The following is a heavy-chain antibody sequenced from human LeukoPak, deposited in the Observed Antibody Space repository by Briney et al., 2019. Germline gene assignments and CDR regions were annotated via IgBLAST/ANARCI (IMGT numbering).Heavy chain of an antibody. V-gene: IGHV3-23*01. D-gene: IGHD3-22*01. CDR2: ISGSGSST. CDR1: GFTFSNYA. J-gene: IGHJ4*02. Sequence: GGSLRLSCAASGFTFSNYAMTWVRQAPGKGLEWVSGISGSGSSTYYADSVKGRFTISRDNSKNTLYLQMNSLRAEDTAVYYCAKVALYYYDSSGSSDYWGQGTLVTVSS. CDR3: AKVALYYYDSSGSSDY.